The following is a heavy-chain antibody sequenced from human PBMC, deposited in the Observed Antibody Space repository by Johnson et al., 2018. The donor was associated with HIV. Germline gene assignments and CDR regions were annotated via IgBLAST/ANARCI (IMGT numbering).Heavy chain of an antibody. J-gene: IGHJ3*02. CDR3: AGGVAVAFDI. Sequence: VQLVESGGGLVKPGGSLRLSCAASGFTVSTNSMSWVRQAPGKGLEWVSVIYSGDNTLYADSVKGRFIVSRDNSKNTLYVQMNSLRAEDTAVYYCAGGVAVAFDIWGPGTMVTVSS. D-gene: IGHD6-19*01. CDR2: IYSGDNT. V-gene: IGHV3-66*01. CDR1: GFTVSTNS.